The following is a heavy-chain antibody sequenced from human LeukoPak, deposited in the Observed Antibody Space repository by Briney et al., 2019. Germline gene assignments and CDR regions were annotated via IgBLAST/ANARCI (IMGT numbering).Heavy chain of an antibody. V-gene: IGHV3-7*01. CDR3: ARSTAGLDY. J-gene: IGHJ4*02. Sequence: GGSLRLSCAASGFTFSSYSMNWVRQAPGKGLEWVANIRQDGSKKYYVDSMRGRFTISRGNAKNSLYLQMSSLRAEDTAVYYCARSTAGLDYWGQGTLVTVSS. D-gene: IGHD1-1*01. CDR1: GFTFSSYS. CDR2: IRQDGSKK.